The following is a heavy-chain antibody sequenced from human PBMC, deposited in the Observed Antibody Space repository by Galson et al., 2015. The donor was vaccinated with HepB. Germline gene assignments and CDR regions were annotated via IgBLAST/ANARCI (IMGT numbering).Heavy chain of an antibody. Sequence: SLRLSCAASGFTFSRYSMNWVRQAPGKGLEWVSSISSSSSYIYYADSVKGRFTISRDNAKNSLYLQMNSLRAEDTAVYYCARDRWELFSGTDSEFDPWGQGTLVTVSS. CDR3: ARDRWELFSGTDSEFDP. CDR1: GFTFSRYS. D-gene: IGHD1-26*01. J-gene: IGHJ5*02. V-gene: IGHV3-21*01. CDR2: ISSSSSYI.